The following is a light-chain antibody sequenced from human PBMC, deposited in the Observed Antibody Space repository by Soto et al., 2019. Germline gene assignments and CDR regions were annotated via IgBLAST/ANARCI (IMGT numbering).Light chain of an antibody. CDR3: QQFGSSPYT. V-gene: IGKV3-20*01. Sequence: EIVLTQSPGTLSLSPGERATLSCRASQSVGSSYLAWYQQKPGQAPRLLIYGASSRATGIPDRFSGSGSGTDFTLTISRLGPEDFALYYCQQFGSSPYTFGQGTNLEI. J-gene: IGKJ2*01. CDR1: QSVGSSY. CDR2: GAS.